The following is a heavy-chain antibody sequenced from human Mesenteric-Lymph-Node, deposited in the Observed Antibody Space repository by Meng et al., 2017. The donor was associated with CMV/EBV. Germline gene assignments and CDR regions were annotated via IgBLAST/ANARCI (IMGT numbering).Heavy chain of an antibody. V-gene: IGHV1-2*06. Sequence: YSFTGYFMHWVRQAPGQGLEWMGRINPNSGGTNYAQKFQGRSTMTRDTSISTAYMELSRLRSDDTAVYYCARFGSGITMVRGAMGFDYWGQGTLVTVSS. CDR3: ARFGSGITMVRGAMGFDY. J-gene: IGHJ4*02. CDR1: YSFTGYF. D-gene: IGHD3-10*01. CDR2: INPNSGGT.